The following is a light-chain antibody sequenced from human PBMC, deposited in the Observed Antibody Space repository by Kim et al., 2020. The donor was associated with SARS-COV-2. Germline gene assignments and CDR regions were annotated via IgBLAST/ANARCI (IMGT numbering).Light chain of an antibody. CDR3: QQYNNYPCS. CDR2: KAS. Sequence: SASVGDRVTITCRDSQSINSNWAWYQQKPGKAPKLLIYKASTLESGVPSRFSGSGSGTEFTLTISSLQPDDFATYYCQQYNNYPCSFGQGNKLEI. V-gene: IGKV1-5*03. CDR1: QSINSN. J-gene: IGKJ2*04.